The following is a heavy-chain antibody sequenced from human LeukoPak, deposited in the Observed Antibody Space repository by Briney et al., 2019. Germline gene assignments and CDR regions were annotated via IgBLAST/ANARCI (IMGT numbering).Heavy chain of an antibody. CDR3: FSRDAYNPRYFMDV. D-gene: IGHD5-24*01. V-gene: IGHV3-15*01. Sequence: GGSLRLSCAVSGFNFDIAWMNWVRQAPGEGLEWVGRIKSKNDGAATDYGAPVRGRFTISIDDSKNMLSLQMNSLKTEATAVYYCFSRDAYNPRYFMDVWGKGTTVTVSS. CDR2: IKSKNDGAAT. CDR1: GFNFDIAW. J-gene: IGHJ6*03.